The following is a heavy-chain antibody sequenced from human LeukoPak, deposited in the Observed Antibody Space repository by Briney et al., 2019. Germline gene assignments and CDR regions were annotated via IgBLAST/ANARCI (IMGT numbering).Heavy chain of an antibody. D-gene: IGHD3-16*02. CDR2: IYYSGST. J-gene: IGHJ4*02. CDR3: AGRDGNVLGSNRPRWDY. V-gene: IGHV4-59*08. Sequence: SETLTLTCTVCGGTIRSYYLRWIWQPPGKGLEWIGYIYYSGSTNYNPSLKSRVTISVDTSKNQFSLKLSSVTAADTAVYYCAGRDGNVLGSNRPRWDYWGQGTLVTVSS. CDR1: GGTIRSYY.